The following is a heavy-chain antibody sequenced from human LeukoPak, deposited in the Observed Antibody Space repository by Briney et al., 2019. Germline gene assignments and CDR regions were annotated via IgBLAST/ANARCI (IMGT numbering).Heavy chain of an antibody. J-gene: IGHJ4*02. CDR1: GGSISSSSYY. D-gene: IGHD6-13*01. Sequence: KTSETLSLTCTVSGGSISSSSYYWGWIRQPPGKGLEWIGSIYYSGSTYYNPSLKSRVTISVDTSKNQFSLKLSSVTAADTAVYYCASRKIAAAGIYYFDYWGQGTLVTVSS. V-gene: IGHV4-39*07. CDR2: IYYSGST. CDR3: ASRKIAAAGIYYFDY.